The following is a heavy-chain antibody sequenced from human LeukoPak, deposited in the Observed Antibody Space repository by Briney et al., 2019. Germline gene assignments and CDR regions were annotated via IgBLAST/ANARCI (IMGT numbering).Heavy chain of an antibody. J-gene: IGHJ4*02. CDR3: ARDRRRKGYCSSTSCYVGSDC. CDR1: GFTFSSYA. Sequence: GGSLRLSCAASGFTFSSYAMSWVRQAPGKGLEWVSYISSSSSYTNYADSVKGRFTISRDNAKNSLYLQMNSLRAEDTAVYYCARDRRRKGYCSSTSCYVGSDCWGQGTLVTVSS. V-gene: IGHV3-21*05. CDR2: ISSSSSYT. D-gene: IGHD2-2*01.